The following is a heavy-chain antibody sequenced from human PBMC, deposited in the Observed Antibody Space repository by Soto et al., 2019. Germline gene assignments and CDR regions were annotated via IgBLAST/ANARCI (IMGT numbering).Heavy chain of an antibody. J-gene: IGHJ4*02. CDR3: AGTDYGDFEFGY. CDR2: IYYSGST. V-gene: IGHV4-59*01. Sequence: SETLSLTCTVSGGSISSYYWSWIRQPPGKGLEWIGNIYYSGSTNYNPSLKSRVIISIDTSKTQFSLKLTSVTAADTAVYYCAGTDYGDFEFGYWGQGALVTVSS. D-gene: IGHD4-17*01. CDR1: GGSISSYY.